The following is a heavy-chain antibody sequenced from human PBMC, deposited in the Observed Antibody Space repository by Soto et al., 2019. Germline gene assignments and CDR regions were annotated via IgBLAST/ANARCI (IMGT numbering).Heavy chain of an antibody. J-gene: IGHJ6*02. CDR2: INHRGSI. Sequence: QVQLQQWGAGLLKPSETLSLNCAVYGGSFSGYYWSWIRQPPGKGLEWIGEINHRGSINYNPSLKSRVTMSVATSKNQFSLKLNSGNAADTAVFYCARGSRMTIPAASGRDYYYHGLDVWGQGTAVTVSS. CDR1: GGSFSGYY. V-gene: IGHV4-34*01. CDR3: ARGSRMTIPAASGRDYYYHGLDV. D-gene: IGHD6-25*01.